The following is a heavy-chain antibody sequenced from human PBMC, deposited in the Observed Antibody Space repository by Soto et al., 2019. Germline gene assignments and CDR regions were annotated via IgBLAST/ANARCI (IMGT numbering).Heavy chain of an antibody. D-gene: IGHD5-18*01. CDR1: GGSISSTSYY. Sequence: SETLSLTCTVSGGSISSTSYYWGWIRQPPGKGLEWIGSIYHSGSTYYNPSLKSRVTISVDTSKNQFSLKVSSVTATDTAVYYCASIQDFDYWGQGTLVTVSS. J-gene: IGHJ4*02. CDR3: ASIQDFDY. V-gene: IGHV4-39*01. CDR2: IYHSGST.